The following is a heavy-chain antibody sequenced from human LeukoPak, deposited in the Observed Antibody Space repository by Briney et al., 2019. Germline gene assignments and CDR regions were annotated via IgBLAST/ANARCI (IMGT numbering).Heavy chain of an antibody. CDR3: AKGRYTPDP. V-gene: IGHV3-30*18. J-gene: IGHJ5*02. Sequence: GRSLRLSCAASGFTFSSYDMHWVRQAPGKGLEWVAVIPYDGSNKYYADSVKGRFTISRDNSKNTLYLQMNSLTAEDTAVYYCAKGRYTPDPWGQGTLVTVSS. CDR1: GFTFSSYD. D-gene: IGHD5-18*01. CDR2: IPYDGSNK.